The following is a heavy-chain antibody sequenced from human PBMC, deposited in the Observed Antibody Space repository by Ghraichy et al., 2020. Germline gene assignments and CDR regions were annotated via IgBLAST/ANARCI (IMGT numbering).Heavy chain of an antibody. V-gene: IGHV4-39*01. Sequence: SETLSLTCTVSGGSISSSSNYFWGWVRQPPGKGLEWIGSIYYSGNDYYNPSLRSRVTISVDTSKNQFSLKLSSVTAADTAVYYCARHGNIVVVPTASAFGYWSQGTLVTVSS. CDR3: ARHGNIVVVPTASAFGY. CDR2: IYYSGND. D-gene: IGHD2-2*01. CDR1: GGSISSSSNYF. J-gene: IGHJ4*02.